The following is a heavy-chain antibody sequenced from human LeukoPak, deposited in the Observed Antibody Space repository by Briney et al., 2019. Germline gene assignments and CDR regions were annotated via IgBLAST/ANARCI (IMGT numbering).Heavy chain of an antibody. J-gene: IGHJ3*02. Sequence: PGGSLRLSCATSGFTFDDYGMHWVRQPPGKGLEWISGISWNGAYIRYADSVKGRFTVSRDNAKNSLYLQMNSLRPEDMALYYCAKGNNYYASGSLHDPVDMWGQGTKGTVSS. CDR2: ISWNGAYI. CDR3: AKGNNYYASGSLHDPVDM. V-gene: IGHV3-9*03. D-gene: IGHD3-10*01. CDR1: GFTFDDYG.